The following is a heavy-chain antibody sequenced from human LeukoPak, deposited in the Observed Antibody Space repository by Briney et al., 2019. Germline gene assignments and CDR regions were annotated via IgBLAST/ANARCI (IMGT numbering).Heavy chain of an antibody. CDR1: GYTFTSYD. V-gene: IGHV1-8*03. J-gene: IGHJ4*02. CDR2: MNPNRGNT. Sequence: GASVKVSCKPSGYTFTSYDIIWVRQATGQGLEWMGWMNPNRGNTGYAQKFQGRLTITRNTSISTAYLELSSLRSEDTAVYYCARGGYVLRYFDWLLKYYFDYWGQGTLVTVSS. CDR3: ARGGYVLRYFDWLLKYYFDY. D-gene: IGHD3-9*01.